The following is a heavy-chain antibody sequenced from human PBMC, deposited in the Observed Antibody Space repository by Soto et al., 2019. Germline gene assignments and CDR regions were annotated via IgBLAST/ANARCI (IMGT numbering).Heavy chain of an antibody. Sequence: SETLSRSCTVYGGSFSCYYWSWIRQPPGKGLELIGEINHSGSTNYNPSLKSRVTISVDTSKNQFSLKLSSVTAADTAVYYCARGRSVFGVVTPLNYDYYGMDVWGQGTTDTVSS. J-gene: IGHJ6*02. V-gene: IGHV4-34*01. CDR1: GGSFSCYY. CDR2: INHSGST. D-gene: IGHD3-3*01. CDR3: ARGRSVFGVVTPLNYDYYGMDV.